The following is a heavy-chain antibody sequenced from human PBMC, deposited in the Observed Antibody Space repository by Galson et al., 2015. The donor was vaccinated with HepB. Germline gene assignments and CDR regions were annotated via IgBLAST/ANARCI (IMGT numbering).Heavy chain of an antibody. V-gene: IGHV4-30-2*01. CDR2: IFHTGTT. J-gene: IGHJ5*02. CDR1: GGSITSGGYS. CDR3: ARSSGERFDP. D-gene: IGHD2-15*01. Sequence: TLSLTCDVSGGSITSGGYSWSWIRQPPGKGLEWIGHIFHTGTTSYNSSLKSRVTILVDRSKNQFSLKVRSVTAADTAVYYCARSSGERFDPWGQGTLVTVSS.